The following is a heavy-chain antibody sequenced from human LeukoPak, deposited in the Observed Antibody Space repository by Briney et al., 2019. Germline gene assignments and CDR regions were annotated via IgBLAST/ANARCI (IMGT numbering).Heavy chain of an antibody. D-gene: IGHD4-23*01. Sequence: GASVKVSCKASGYTFTGYYMHWERQAPGQGLEWMGWINPNSGGTNYAQKFQGWVTMTRDTSISTAYMELSRLRSDDTAVYYCARDGSVTPGYFDYWGQGTLVTVSS. CDR1: GYTFTGYY. CDR2: INPNSGGT. V-gene: IGHV1-2*04. CDR3: ARDGSVTPGYFDY. J-gene: IGHJ4*02.